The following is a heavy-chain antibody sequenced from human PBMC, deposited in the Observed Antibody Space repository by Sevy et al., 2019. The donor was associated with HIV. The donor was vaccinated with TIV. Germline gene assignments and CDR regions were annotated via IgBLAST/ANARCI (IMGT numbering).Heavy chain of an antibody. CDR3: AGENAWGRGYS. D-gene: IGHD1-26*01. CDR1: GGSITSLY. CDR2: IYYNGHI. Sequence: SETLSLTCTVSGGSITSLYWNWIRQPPGKGLGWFANIYYNGHINYNPSLKSRVTFSLDTSKNQFSLRLSSVTAADTAMYYCAGENAWGRGYSWGQGTLVTVSS. V-gene: IGHV4-59*08. J-gene: IGHJ4*02.